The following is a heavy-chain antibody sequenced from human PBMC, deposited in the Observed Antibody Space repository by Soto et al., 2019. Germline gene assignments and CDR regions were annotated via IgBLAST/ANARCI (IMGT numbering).Heavy chain of an antibody. J-gene: IGHJ5*02. CDR3: ARVPDR. Sequence: SETLSLTCAFSGGPIRSGGYSWSWIRQPPGKGLEWIGYIYHSGSTYYNPSLKSRVTISVDRSKNQFSLKLSSVTAADTAVYYCARVPDRWGQGTLVTVS. CDR1: GGPIRSGGYS. V-gene: IGHV4-30-2*01. CDR2: IYHSGST. D-gene: IGHD2-2*01.